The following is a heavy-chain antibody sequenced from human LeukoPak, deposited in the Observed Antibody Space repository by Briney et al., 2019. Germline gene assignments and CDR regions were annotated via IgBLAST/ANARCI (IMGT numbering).Heavy chain of an antibody. CDR2: ISYDGRNK. Sequence: QPGGSLRLSCTASGFTFSSYAMHWVRQTPGKGLEWVAVISYDGRNKNYADSVKGRFTISRDNYKNTLYLEMNSLRTEDTAVYYCARGSRASGSFHGWGQGTLVTVSS. CDR3: ARGSRASGSFHG. V-gene: IGHV3-30*04. CDR1: GFTFSSYA. D-gene: IGHD3-22*01. J-gene: IGHJ4*02.